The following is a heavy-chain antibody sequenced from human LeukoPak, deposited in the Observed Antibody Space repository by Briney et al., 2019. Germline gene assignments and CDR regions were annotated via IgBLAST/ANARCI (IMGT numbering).Heavy chain of an antibody. D-gene: IGHD3-16*01. CDR1: GFTFSSYW. CDR2: IKQDGSGK. J-gene: IGHJ6*03. V-gene: IGHV3-7*01. CDR3: ARAGENDYYFYYMDV. Sequence: GGSLILSCVGSGFTFSSYWMSWVRQAPGKGLEWVANIKQDGSGKSYVDSVRGRFTISRDNAKNSLYLQVNSLRAEDAAVYYCARAGENDYYFYYMDVWGKGTTVTVSS.